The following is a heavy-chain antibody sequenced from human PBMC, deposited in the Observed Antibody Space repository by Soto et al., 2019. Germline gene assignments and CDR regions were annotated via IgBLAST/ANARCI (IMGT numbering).Heavy chain of an antibody. Sequence: ASVKVSCKASGGTFSSYAISWVRQAPGQGLEWMGGIIPIFGTANYAQKFQGRVTITADESTSTAYMELSSLRSEDTAVYYCARVKSRIVGALDYWGQGTLVTVSS. V-gene: IGHV1-69*13. J-gene: IGHJ4*02. CDR1: GGTFSSYA. D-gene: IGHD1-26*01. CDR3: ARVKSRIVGALDY. CDR2: IIPIFGTA.